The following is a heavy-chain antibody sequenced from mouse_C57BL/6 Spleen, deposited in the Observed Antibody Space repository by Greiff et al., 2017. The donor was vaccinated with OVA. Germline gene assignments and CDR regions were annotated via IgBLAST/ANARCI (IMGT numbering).Heavy chain of an antibody. CDR3: ASRAYYFDY. Sequence: QVQLQQPGAELVRPGSSVKLSCKASGYTFTSYWMDWVKQRPGQGLEWIGNIDPSDSETHYNQKFKDKATLTVDKSSSTAYMQLSSLTSEDSAVYYCASRAYYFDYWGQGTTLTVSS. CDR2: IDPSDSET. CDR1: GYTFTSYW. J-gene: IGHJ2*01. V-gene: IGHV1-61*01.